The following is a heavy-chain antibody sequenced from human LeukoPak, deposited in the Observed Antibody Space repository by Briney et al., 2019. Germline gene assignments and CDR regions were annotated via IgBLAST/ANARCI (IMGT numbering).Heavy chain of an antibody. CDR1: VGTFLSYA. CDR3: ASLVATHLGGFDY. Sequence: GSSVQVSRKASVGTFLSYAISWVRQAPAPGLVRLGGIIPIFGTANYAQKFQGRVTITTDESTSTAYMELSSLRSEDTTVYYCASLVATHLGGFDYWGQGTLVTVSS. D-gene: IGHD5-12*01. CDR2: IIPIFGTA. V-gene: IGHV1-69*05. J-gene: IGHJ4*02.